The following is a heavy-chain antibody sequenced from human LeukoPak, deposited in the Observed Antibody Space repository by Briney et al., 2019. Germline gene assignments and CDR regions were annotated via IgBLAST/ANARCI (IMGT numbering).Heavy chain of an antibody. CDR1: GGSISSSSYY. V-gene: IGHV4-39*07. J-gene: IGHJ4*02. CDR2: IYYSGST. CDR3: ARMVRGGAAAGD. D-gene: IGHD6-13*01. Sequence: KASETLSLTCTVSGGSISSSSYYWGWIRQPPGKGLEWIGSIYYSGSTYYNPSLKSRVTISVDTSKNQFSLKLSSVTAADTAVYYRARMVRGGAAAGDWGQGTLVTVSS.